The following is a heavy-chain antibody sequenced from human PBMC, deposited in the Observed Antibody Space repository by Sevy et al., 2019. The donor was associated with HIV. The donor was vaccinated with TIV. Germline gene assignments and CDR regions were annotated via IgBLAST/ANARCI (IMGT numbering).Heavy chain of an antibody. Sequence: GGSLRLSCTASGFTFRSYWMSWVRQTPGKGLEWVANIKQDGSKEYYVDSVKGRFTISRDNAKNSLYLQMNSLRAEDTAVYYCARVASRKCDHWGQGTLVTVSS. CDR2: IKQDGSKE. CDR1: GFTFRSYW. CDR3: ARVASRKCDH. J-gene: IGHJ4*02. V-gene: IGHV3-7*01.